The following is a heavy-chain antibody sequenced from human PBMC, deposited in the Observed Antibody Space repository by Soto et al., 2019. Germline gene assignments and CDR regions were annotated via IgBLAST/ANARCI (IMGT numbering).Heavy chain of an antibody. CDR3: ARDTRTGRTWYFDL. CDR2: INHSGST. V-gene: IGHV4-34*01. CDR1: GGSFSGYY. J-gene: IGHJ2*01. Sequence: SETLSLTCAVYGGSFSGYYWSWIRQPPGKGLEWIGEINHSGSTNYNPSLKSRVTISVDTSKNQFSLKLSSVTAADTAVYYCARDTRTGRTWYFDLWGRGTLVTVSS.